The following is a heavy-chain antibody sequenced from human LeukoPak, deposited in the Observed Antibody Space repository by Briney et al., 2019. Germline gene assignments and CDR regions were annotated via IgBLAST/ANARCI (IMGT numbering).Heavy chain of an antibody. J-gene: IGHJ5*02. CDR1: GYTFTGYY. D-gene: IGHD5-12*01. CDR3: AREHSGYDS. Sequence: ASVKVSFKASGYTFTGYYMHWVRQAPGQGLEWMGIINPSGGSTNYAQKFQGRVTMTRDTSTSTVYMELSSLRSEDTAVYYCAREHSGYDSWGQGTLLTVSS. V-gene: IGHV1-46*01. CDR2: INPSGGST.